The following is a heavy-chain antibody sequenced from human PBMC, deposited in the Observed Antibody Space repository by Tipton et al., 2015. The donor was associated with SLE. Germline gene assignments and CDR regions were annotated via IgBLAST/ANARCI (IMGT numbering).Heavy chain of an antibody. J-gene: IGHJ4*02. CDR2: IYYSGST. Sequence: TLSLTCTVSGGSISSSDYYWSWIRQPPGKGLEWIGYIYYSGSTYYNPSLKSRVTISVDTSKNQFSLKLSSVTAADTAVYYCAREGNGQQLGYWGQGTLVTVSS. D-gene: IGHD6-13*01. CDR1: GGSISSSDYY. CDR3: AREGNGQQLGY. V-gene: IGHV4-30-4*01.